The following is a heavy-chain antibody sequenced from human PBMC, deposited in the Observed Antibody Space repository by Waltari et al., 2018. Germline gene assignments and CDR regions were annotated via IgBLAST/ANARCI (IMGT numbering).Heavy chain of an antibody. D-gene: IGHD1-20*01. J-gene: IGHJ4*02. CDR1: GSTLGCDC. CDR3: SSDRVGQYNWNDSDFDY. Sequence: DVQLVESGGGLVKPGGTRGVSGAGCGSTLGCDCMTWVRQGPGKVLECVGRIKSKSDGGTTDYSAPVKGRFIISRDDSENTLYLQMNNVETEDTAVYYCSSDRVGQYNWNDSDFDYWGQGTLVTVSS. V-gene: IGHV3-15*01. CDR2: IKSKSDGGTT.